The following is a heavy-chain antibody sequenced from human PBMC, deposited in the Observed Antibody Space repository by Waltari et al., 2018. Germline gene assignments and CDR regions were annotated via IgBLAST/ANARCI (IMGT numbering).Heavy chain of an antibody. V-gene: IGHV4-39*01. J-gene: IGHJ3*02. D-gene: IGHD6-13*01. CDR1: GGSISSSSYY. CDR3: ARVIAAAGLDAFDI. CDR2: IYYSGST. Sequence: QLQLQESGPGLVKPSETLSLTCTVSGGSISSSSYYWGWIRQPPGKGLEWIGSIYYSGSTYYNPSLKSRVTISVDTSKNQFSLKLSSVTAADTAVYYCARVIAAAGLDAFDIWGQGTMVTVSS.